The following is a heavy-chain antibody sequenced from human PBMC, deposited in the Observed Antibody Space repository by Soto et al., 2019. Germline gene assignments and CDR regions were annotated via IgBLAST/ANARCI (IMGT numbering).Heavy chain of an antibody. CDR3: ARRITIFGVVIIRYFDY. CDR2: IYCSGST. Sequence: QLQLQESGPGLVKPSETLSLTCTVSGGSISSSSYYWGWIRQPPGKGLEWIGSIYCSGSTYYNPSLKSRVTISVDTSKNQFSLKLSSVTAADTAVYYCARRITIFGVVIIRYFDYWGQGTLVTVSS. J-gene: IGHJ4*02. CDR1: GGSISSSSYY. D-gene: IGHD3-3*01. V-gene: IGHV4-39*01.